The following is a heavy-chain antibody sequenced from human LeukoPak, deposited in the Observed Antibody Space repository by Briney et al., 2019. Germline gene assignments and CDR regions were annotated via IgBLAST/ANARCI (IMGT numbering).Heavy chain of an antibody. V-gene: IGHV1-18*01. Sequence: ASVKVSCKASGYTFTSYGISWVRQAPGQGLEWMGWISAYNGNTNYAQKLQGRVTMTTDTSTSTAYMELRSLRSEDTAVYYCARGESQRWLQYWGAYYYYMDVWGKGTTVTVSS. J-gene: IGHJ6*03. CDR3: ARGESQRWLQYWGAYYYYMDV. CDR2: ISAYNGNT. D-gene: IGHD5-24*01. CDR1: GYTFTSYG.